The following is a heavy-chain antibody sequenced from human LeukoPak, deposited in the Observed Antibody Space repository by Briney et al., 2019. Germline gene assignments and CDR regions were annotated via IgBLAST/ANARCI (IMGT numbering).Heavy chain of an antibody. CDR3: ARGGLNKYYFDY. Sequence: GRSLRLSCAASGFTFSSYGMHWVRRAPGKGLEWVAVIWYDGSNKYYADSVKGRFTISRDNSKNTLYLQMNSLRAEDTAVYYCARGGLNKYYFDYWGQGTLVTVSS. CDR2: IWYDGSNK. D-gene: IGHD1/OR15-1a*01. J-gene: IGHJ4*02. CDR1: GFTFSSYG. V-gene: IGHV3-33*01.